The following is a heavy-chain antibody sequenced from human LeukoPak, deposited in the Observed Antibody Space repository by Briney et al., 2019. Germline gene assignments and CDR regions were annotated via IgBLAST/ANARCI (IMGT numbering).Heavy chain of an antibody. CDR1: GYTLTELS. Sequence: GASVKVSCKVSGYTLTELSMHWVRQAPGKGLEWMGGFDSEDGETIYAQKFQGRVTMTEDTSTDTAYMELSSLRSEDTAVYYCARDNSVGDTAWWFDPWGQGTLVTVSS. D-gene: IGHD1-26*01. CDR2: FDSEDGET. V-gene: IGHV1-24*01. CDR3: ARDNSVGDTAWWFDP. J-gene: IGHJ5*02.